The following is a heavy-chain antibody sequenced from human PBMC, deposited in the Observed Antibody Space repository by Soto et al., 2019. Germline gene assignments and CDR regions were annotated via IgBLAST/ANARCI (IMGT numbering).Heavy chain of an antibody. Sequence: EVQLVESGGGLVQPGGSLKLSCAASGFTFRGSAMHWVRHASGKGLEWVGRIRSTANSYATAYAASVKGRFTISRDDSKNTAYLQMNSLKTEDTAVYYCTITDTAMVTIWFDPWGQGTLVTVSS. V-gene: IGHV3-73*02. CDR3: TITDTAMVTIWFDP. CDR1: GFTFRGSA. J-gene: IGHJ5*02. D-gene: IGHD5-18*01. CDR2: IRSTANSYAT.